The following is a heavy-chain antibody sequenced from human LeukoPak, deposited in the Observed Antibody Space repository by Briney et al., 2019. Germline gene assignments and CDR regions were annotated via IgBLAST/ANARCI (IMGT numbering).Heavy chain of an antibody. CDR1: GFTFSSYG. V-gene: IGHV3-21*01. D-gene: IGHD6-6*01. J-gene: IGHJ6*03. Sequence: GALRLSCAASGFTFSSYGMSWVRQAPGMGLEWVSAISGSGGTTYYADSVKGRFTISRDNAKNSLYLQMNSLRAEDTAVYYCAREDSSSSPMDVWGKGTTVTVSS. CDR3: AREDSSSSPMDV. CDR2: ISGSGGTT.